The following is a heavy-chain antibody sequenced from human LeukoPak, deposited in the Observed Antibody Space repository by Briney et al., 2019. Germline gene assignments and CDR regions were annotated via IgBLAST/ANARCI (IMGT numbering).Heavy chain of an antibody. D-gene: IGHD4-17*01. V-gene: IGHV4-59*01. J-gene: IGHJ4*02. Sequence: SETLSLTCSVSGGSISSYSWSWIRQPPGKGLEWIGYIYYSGSTNYNPSLKSRVTISVDTSKKQFSLKLSSVTAADTAVYYCARDGLRYGDYGFDYWGQGTLVTVSS. CDR1: GGSISSYS. CDR3: ARDGLRYGDYGFDY. CDR2: IYYSGST.